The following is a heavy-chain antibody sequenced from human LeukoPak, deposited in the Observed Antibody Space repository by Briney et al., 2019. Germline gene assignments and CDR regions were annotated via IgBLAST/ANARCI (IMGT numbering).Heavy chain of an antibody. V-gene: IGHV1-46*01. CDR1: GYTFTSYY. Sequence: ASVKVSCTASGYTFTSYYMHWARQAPGQGLEWMGIINPSGGSTSYAQKFQGRVTMTRDTSTSTVYMELSSLRSEDTAVYYCARDDALVAAAVDYWGQGTLVTVPS. CDR3: ARDDALVAAAVDY. J-gene: IGHJ4*02. D-gene: IGHD6-13*01. CDR2: INPSGGST.